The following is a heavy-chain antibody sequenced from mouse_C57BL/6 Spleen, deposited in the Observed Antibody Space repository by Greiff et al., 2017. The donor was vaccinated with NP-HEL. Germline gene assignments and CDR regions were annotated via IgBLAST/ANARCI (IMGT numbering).Heavy chain of an antibody. V-gene: IGHV1-50*01. CDR3: ARGGASTGYFDY. D-gene: IGHD1-1*01. Sequence: QVQLQQPGAELVKPGASVKLSCKASGYTFTSYWMQWVKQRPGQGLEWIGEIDPSDSYTNYNQKFKGKATLTVDTSSSTAYMQISSRTSEHSAVYYCARGGASTGYFDYWGQGNTLTVSS. J-gene: IGHJ2*01. CDR2: IDPSDSYT. CDR1: GYTFTSYW.